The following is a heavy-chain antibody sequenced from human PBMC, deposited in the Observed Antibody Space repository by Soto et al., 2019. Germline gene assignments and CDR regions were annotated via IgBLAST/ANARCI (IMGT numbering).Heavy chain of an antibody. CDR1: SYSISGGFY. J-gene: IGHJ5*02. D-gene: IGHD3-3*01. V-gene: IGHV4-38-2*01. CDR3: ARVTIFEYWFDP. Sequence: VSLTCAVSSYSISGGFYWAWIRQPPGKGLEWIGDIYHSGSAHYNPSLKSRVTMSVDTSKNNFSLRLTSVTAADTAVYYCARVTIFEYWFDPWGQGILVTVSS. CDR2: IYHSGSA.